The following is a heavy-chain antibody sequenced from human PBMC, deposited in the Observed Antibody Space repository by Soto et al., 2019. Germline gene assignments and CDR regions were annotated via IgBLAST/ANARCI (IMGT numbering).Heavy chain of an antibody. CDR1: GFTFSSYW. CDR3: ARDSGGTAMVIYYYYGMDV. Sequence: RRLSCAASGFTFSSYWMSWVRQAPGKGLEWVANIKQDGSEKYYVDSVKGRFTISRDNAKNSLYLQMNSLRAEDTAVYYCARDSGGTAMVIYYYYGMDVWGQGTTVTVSS. D-gene: IGHD5-18*01. CDR2: IKQDGSEK. J-gene: IGHJ6*02. V-gene: IGHV3-7*01.